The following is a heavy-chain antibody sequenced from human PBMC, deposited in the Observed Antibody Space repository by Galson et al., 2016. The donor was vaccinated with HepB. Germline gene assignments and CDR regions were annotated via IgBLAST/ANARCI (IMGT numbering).Heavy chain of an antibody. CDR3: ATTLWFGESPNWFDP. CDR2: MYYSGST. CDR1: GGSISSSSVY. D-gene: IGHD3-10*01. V-gene: IGHV4-39*01. Sequence: ETLSLTCNVSGGSISSSSVYWGWIRQPPGKGLEWIASMYYSGSTYYNPSPKSRVSISVDTSKNQFSLQLSSVTAADTAVYYCATTLWFGESPNWFDPWGQGTLVTASS. J-gene: IGHJ5*02.